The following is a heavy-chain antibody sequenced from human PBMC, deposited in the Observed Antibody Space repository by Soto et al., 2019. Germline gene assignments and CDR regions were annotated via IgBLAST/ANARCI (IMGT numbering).Heavy chain of an antibody. CDR1: RSW. CDR3: ARSRRGGRYLCLDT. Sequence: RSWWRWVHQKTGKGLECMGIIYPDDSDTRYSPSFQGQVTISADKSITTAYLEWSSLKASDTAMYYCARSRRGGRYLCLDTWGQATLVT. V-gene: IGHV5-51*07. J-gene: IGHJ5*02. D-gene: IGHD3-16*01. CDR2: IYPDDSDT.